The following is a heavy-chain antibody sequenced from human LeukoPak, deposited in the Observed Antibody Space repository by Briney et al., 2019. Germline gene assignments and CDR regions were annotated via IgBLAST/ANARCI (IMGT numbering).Heavy chain of an antibody. Sequence: GGSLRLSCAASGFTFSFNSMHWVRQGPGKGLVWVSRIKRDGSGATYADSVKGRVTISRDNAKNTLYLQMNSLRAEDTAVYYCARSNGFGMDVWDQGTTVTVSS. V-gene: IGHV3-74*01. J-gene: IGHJ6*01. CDR1: GFTFSFNS. CDR2: IKRDGSGA. D-gene: IGHD2-8*01. CDR3: ARSNGFGMDV.